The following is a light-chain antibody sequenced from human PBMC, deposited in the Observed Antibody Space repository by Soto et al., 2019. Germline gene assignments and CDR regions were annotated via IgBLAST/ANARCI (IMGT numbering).Light chain of an antibody. Sequence: EIALTKSPATLSLSPGERATLSCRASQNINNYLAWYQQKPGQTPRLLIYDASTRATDIPARFSGSGSGTDFTLTISGLEPEDFAVYYCQQRVTWPGTFGGGTKVEIK. J-gene: IGKJ4*02. V-gene: IGKV3-11*01. CDR1: QNINNY. CDR2: DAS. CDR3: QQRVTWPGT.